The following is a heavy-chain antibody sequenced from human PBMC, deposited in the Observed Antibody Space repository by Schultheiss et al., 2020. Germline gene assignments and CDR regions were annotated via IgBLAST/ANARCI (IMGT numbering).Heavy chain of an antibody. D-gene: IGHD2-15*01. CDR3: TTISGGSAAPYYYYYGMDV. CDR2: IKSKTDGGTT. V-gene: IGHV3-15*01. CDR1: GFTFSNAW. Sequence: GGSLRLSCAASGFTFSNAWMSWVRQAPGKGREWVGRIKSKTDGGTTDYAAPVKGRFTISRDDSKNTLYLQMNSLKTEDTAVYYCTTISGGSAAPYYYYYGMDVWGQGTTVTVSS. J-gene: IGHJ6*02.